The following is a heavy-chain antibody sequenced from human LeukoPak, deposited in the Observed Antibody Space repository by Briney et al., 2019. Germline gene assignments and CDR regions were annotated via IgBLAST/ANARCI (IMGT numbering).Heavy chain of an antibody. CDR1: GFTFSSYG. Sequence: GGSLRLSCAASGFTFSSYGMHWVRQAPGKGLEWVAVIWYDGSNKYYAVYVKGRFTISRDNAKKSLYLQMNSLRAEDTAFYYCAGGFGSSDYWGQGTLVTVSS. CDR3: AGGFGSSDY. CDR2: IWYDGSNK. D-gene: IGHD1-26*01. J-gene: IGHJ4*02. V-gene: IGHV3-33*03.